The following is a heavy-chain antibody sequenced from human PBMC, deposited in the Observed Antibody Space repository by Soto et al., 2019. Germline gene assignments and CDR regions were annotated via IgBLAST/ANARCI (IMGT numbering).Heavy chain of an antibody. CDR3: AKDLGTVTTLALFDY. CDR2: ISYDGSNK. Sequence: GGSLRLSCAASGFTFSSYGMHWVRQAPGKGLEWVAVISYDGSNKYYADSVKGRFTISRDNSKNTLYLQMNSLRAEDTAVYYCAKDLGTVTTLALFDYWGQGTLVTVS. V-gene: IGHV3-30*18. J-gene: IGHJ4*02. CDR1: GFTFSSYG. D-gene: IGHD4-17*01.